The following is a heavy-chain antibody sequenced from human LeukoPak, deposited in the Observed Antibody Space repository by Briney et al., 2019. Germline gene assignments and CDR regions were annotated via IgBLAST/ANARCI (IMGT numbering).Heavy chain of an antibody. J-gene: IGHJ4*02. D-gene: IGHD3-22*01. V-gene: IGHV4-34*01. Sequence: SETLSLTCAVYGGSFSGYYWSRIRQPPGKGLEWIGEINHSGSTNYNPSLKSRVTISVDTSKNQFSLKLSSVTAADTAVYYCARRRSSGYYGDWGQGTLVTVSS. CDR1: GGSFSGYY. CDR3: ARRRSSGYYGD. CDR2: INHSGST.